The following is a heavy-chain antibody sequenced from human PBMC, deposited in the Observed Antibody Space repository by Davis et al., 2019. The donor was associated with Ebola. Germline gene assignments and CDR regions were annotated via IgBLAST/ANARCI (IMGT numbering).Heavy chain of an antibody. CDR2: MYGGDT. CDR1: GFAVRNTH. CDR3: STDPYGGDPQSADY. Sequence: GGSLRLSCDVSGFAVRNTHMSWVRQAPGKGLEWVSGMYGGDTHYADSVKGRFTISRDNAKNILHLQMNSLRVDDTAVYYCSTDPYGGDPQSADYWGQGTLVTVSS. J-gene: IGHJ4*02. V-gene: IGHV3-53*01. D-gene: IGHD3-16*01.